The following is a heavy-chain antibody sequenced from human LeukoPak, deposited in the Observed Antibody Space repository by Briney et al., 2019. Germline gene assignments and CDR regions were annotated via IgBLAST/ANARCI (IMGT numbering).Heavy chain of an antibody. J-gene: IGHJ4*02. CDR3: ATSVTLYYYDRAYYFDY. V-gene: IGHV1-69*13. D-gene: IGHD3-22*01. CDR1: GGTYSSYA. CDR2: IISIFGTA. Sequence: SVKVSCKASGGTYSSYAISWVRQAPGQGLEWMEGIISIFGTANYAQKFQGRVTITADESTSTAYMELSSLRSEDTAVYYCATSVTLYYYDRAYYFDYWGQGTLVTVSS.